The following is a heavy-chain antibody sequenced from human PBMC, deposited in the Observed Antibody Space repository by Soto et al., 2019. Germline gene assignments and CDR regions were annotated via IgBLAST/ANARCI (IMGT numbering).Heavy chain of an antibody. D-gene: IGHD3-22*01. J-gene: IGHJ3*02. CDR2: IYSSGST. CDR3: VRDYDYDTSRNDAFDI. V-gene: IGHV4-31*02. Sequence: DLAWIGYIYSSGSTYYNPSLRSRVTISADTSKNQFSLRLSSVTAADTAVYYCVRDYDYDTSRNDAFDIWGQGTMVTVSS.